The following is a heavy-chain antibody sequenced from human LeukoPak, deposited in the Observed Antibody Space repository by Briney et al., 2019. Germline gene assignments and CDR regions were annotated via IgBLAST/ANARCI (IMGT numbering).Heavy chain of an antibody. J-gene: IGHJ3*02. CDR1: GSTFSSYW. CDR3: ARVRWIYDILTGAPGAFDI. D-gene: IGHD3-9*01. CDR2: INSDGSDT. Sequence: PGGSLRLSCAASGSTFSSYWMHWVRQAPGKGLVWVSRINSDGSDTTYADSVKGRFTISRDNAKNTLYLQMNSLRAEDTAVYYCARVRWIYDILTGAPGAFDIWGQGTMVTVSS. V-gene: IGHV3-74*01.